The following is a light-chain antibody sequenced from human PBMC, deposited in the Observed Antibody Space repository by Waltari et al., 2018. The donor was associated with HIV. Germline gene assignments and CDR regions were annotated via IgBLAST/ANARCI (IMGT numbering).Light chain of an antibody. Sequence: QFALPQTAYVSGCPGHSITISCTVTGSDVGSYNLFSWYQQHPGKAPKLMIYEVSKRPSGVSNRFSGSKSGNTASLTISGLQAEDEADYYCCSYAGSGDVFGTGTKVTVL. CDR3: CSYAGSGDV. J-gene: IGLJ1*01. CDR1: GSDVGSYNL. V-gene: IGLV2-23*02. CDR2: EVS.